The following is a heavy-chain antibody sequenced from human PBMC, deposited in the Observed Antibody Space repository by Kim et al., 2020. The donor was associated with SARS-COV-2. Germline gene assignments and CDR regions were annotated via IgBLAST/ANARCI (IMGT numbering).Heavy chain of an antibody. Sequence: GGSLRLSCAASGFTFSSYAMSWVRQAPGKGLEWVSAISGSGGSTYYADSVKGRFTISRDNYKNTLYLQMNSLRAEDTAVYYCAKFGGGSQTIYYFDYWGQGTLVTVSS. CDR2: ISGSGGST. V-gene: IGHV3-23*01. J-gene: IGHJ4*02. D-gene: IGHD1-26*01. CDR1: GFTFSSYA. CDR3: AKFGGGSQTIYYFDY.